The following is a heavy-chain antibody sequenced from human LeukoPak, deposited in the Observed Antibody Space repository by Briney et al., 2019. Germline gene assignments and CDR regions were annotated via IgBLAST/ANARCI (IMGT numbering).Heavy chain of an antibody. CDR1: GFTFSNYA. V-gene: IGHV3-23*01. J-gene: IGHJ4*02. Sequence: GGSLRLSCAAPGFTFSNYAMSWVRQAPGKGLEWVSAISGSGGSTYYADSVKGRFTISRDRSENTLYLQMNSLRAEDTAVYYCAARYDFWSGYFVYWGQGTLVTVSS. CDR2: ISGSGGST. D-gene: IGHD3-3*01. CDR3: AARYDFWSGYFVY.